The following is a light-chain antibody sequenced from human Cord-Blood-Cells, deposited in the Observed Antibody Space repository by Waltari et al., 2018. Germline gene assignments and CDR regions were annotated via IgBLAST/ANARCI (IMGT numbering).Light chain of an antibody. V-gene: IGKV3-11*01. CDR1: PSVSSY. J-gene: IGKJ4*01. CDR2: AAS. Sequence: EIVLTQSPATLSLSPGERATLSCRASPSVSSYLAWYQQKPGPAPRLLIYAASNRATGIPARFSGSGSGTDFTLTISSLEPEDFAVYYCQQRSNWPTFGGGTKVEIK. CDR3: QQRSNWPT.